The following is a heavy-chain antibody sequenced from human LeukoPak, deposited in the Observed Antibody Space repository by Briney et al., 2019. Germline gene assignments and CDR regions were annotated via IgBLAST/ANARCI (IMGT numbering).Heavy chain of an antibody. V-gene: IGHV4-59*12. CDR2: IYYSGST. J-gene: IGHJ5*02. CDR1: GGSISSYY. Sequence: PSETLSLTCTVSGGSISSYYWSWIRQPPGKGLEWIGYIYYSGSTNYNPSLKSRVTISVDTSKNQFSLKLSSVTAADTAVYYCAGNLRFLEWLSSTNWFDPWGQGTLVTVSS. D-gene: IGHD3-3*01. CDR3: AGNLRFLEWLSSTNWFDP.